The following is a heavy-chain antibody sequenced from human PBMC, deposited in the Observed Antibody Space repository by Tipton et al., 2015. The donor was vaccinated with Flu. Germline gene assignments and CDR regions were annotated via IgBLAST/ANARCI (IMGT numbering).Heavy chain of an antibody. D-gene: IGHD3-3*01. CDR2: IYSGGGT. Sequence: SLRLSCAASEFAVSSNYMTWVRQAPGKGLECVSVIYSGGGTYYADSVKGRFSISRDNSKNTLYLQMNSLRAEDTAVYYCARKTISGAGAIWGQGTMVTVSS. V-gene: IGHV3-53*01. CDR3: ARKTISGAGAI. J-gene: IGHJ3*02. CDR1: EFAVSSNY.